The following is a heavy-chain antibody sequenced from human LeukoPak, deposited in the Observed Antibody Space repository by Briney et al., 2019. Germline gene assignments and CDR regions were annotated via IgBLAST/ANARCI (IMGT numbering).Heavy chain of an antibody. V-gene: IGHV3-64*01. D-gene: IGHD1-20*01. Sequence: GGSLRLSCAASGFTFSSYAMHWVRQAPGKGLEYVSAISSNGGSTYCANSVKGRFTISRDNSKNTLYLQMDSLRAEDMAVYYCASILTGENFDYWGQGTLVTVSS. J-gene: IGHJ4*02. CDR1: GFTFSSYA. CDR3: ASILTGENFDY. CDR2: ISSNGGST.